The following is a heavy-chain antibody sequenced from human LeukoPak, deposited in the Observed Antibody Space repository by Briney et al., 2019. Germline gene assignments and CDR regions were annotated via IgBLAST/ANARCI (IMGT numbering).Heavy chain of an antibody. V-gene: IGHV3-7*03. CDR3: ARNNGMDV. CDR1: GFALSSHW. J-gene: IGHJ6*02. Sequence: GGSLRLSCAASGFALSSHWMTWVRQVPGRGPERVANANRDGSETYYLDSVKGRFTISKDNAKNSLYLQMNSLRAEDTALYHCARNNGMDVWGQGTTVIVSS. CDR2: ANRDGSET.